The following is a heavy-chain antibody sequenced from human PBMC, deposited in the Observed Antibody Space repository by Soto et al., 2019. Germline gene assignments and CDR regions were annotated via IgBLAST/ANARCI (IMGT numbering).Heavy chain of an antibody. Sequence: VSVKVSCKASGYTFISYTMHWVRQAPGQRLEWMGWINTANDNTKYSQKFQDRVTITRDTSASTVYVELSSLGSEDTAVYYCARACATCYSPYYFDYWGQGTLVTVSS. CDR3: ARACATCYSPYYFDY. D-gene: IGHD2-21*02. CDR1: GYTFISYT. J-gene: IGHJ4*02. V-gene: IGHV1-3*04. CDR2: INTANDNT.